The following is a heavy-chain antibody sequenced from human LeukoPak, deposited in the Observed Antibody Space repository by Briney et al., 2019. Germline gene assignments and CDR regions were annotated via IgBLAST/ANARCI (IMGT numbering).Heavy chain of an antibody. V-gene: IGHV4-59*01. D-gene: IGHD2-15*01. Sequence: SETLSLTCTVSGGSISSYYWSWIRQPPGKGLEWIGYIYYSGSTNYNPSLKSRVTISVDTSKNQFSLKLSSVTAADTAVYYCARVGYCSGGSCCSGSYYYYGMDVWGQGTTVTVSS. CDR1: GGSISSYY. J-gene: IGHJ6*02. CDR2: IYYSGST. CDR3: ARVGYCSGGSCCSGSYYYYGMDV.